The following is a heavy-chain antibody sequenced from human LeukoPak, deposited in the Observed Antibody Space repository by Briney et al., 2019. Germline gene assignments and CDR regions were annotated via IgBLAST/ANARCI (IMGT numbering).Heavy chain of an antibody. Sequence: GGSLRLSCAASGFTFDDYAMHWVRQAPGKGLEWVSGISWNSGSIGYADSVKGRFTISRDNAKNSLYLQMSSLRAEDTALYYCAKDIGLGVGQWLANWYFDLWGRGTLVTVSS. D-gene: IGHD6-19*01. CDR1: GFTFDDYA. CDR2: ISWNSGSI. J-gene: IGHJ2*01. V-gene: IGHV3-9*01. CDR3: AKDIGLGVGQWLANWYFDL.